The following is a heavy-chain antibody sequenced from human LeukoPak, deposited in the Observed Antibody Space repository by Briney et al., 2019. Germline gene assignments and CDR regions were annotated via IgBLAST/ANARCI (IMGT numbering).Heavy chain of an antibody. J-gene: IGHJ4*02. Sequence: GGSLRLSCAASGFTFSSYGMSWVRQAPGRGLDWVAFIRYDGSDKYYADSVKGRFTISRDNSRNTLYLQMNSLRTEDTAAYYCARDDSGSNWGQGTRSNWGQGTLVTVSS. CDR3: ARDDSGSNWGQGTRSN. CDR1: GFTFSSYG. V-gene: IGHV3-30*02. CDR2: IRYDGSDK. D-gene: IGHD3-10*01.